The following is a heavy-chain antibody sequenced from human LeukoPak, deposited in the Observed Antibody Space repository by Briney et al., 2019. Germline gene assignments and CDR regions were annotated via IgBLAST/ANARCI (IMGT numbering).Heavy chain of an antibody. CDR3: AYSSSLDFLADY. CDR2: INPNSGNT. V-gene: IGHV1-18*04. D-gene: IGHD6-6*01. CDR1: GYTFTGYY. Sequence: ASVKVSRKASGYTFTGYYMHWVRQAPGQGLEWMGWINPNSGNTNYAQKLQGRVTMTTDTSTSTAYMELRSLRSDDTAVYYCAYSSSLDFLADYWGQGTLVTVSS. J-gene: IGHJ4*02.